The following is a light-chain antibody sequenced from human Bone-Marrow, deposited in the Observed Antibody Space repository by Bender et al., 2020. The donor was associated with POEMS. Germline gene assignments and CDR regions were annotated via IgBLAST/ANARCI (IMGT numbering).Light chain of an antibody. J-gene: IGLJ1*01. V-gene: IGLV2-23*02. CDR1: SGDIGNYDY. CDR3: CSYSYSGTFFYV. Sequence: QSALTQPPSASGSPGQSVTISCTGTSGDIGNYDYVSWYQQYPGKAPKVIIYEVSKWPSGVSNRVSGSKSGNTASLTISGLQVEDEADYYCCSYSYSGTFFYVFGTGTKVTVL. CDR2: EVS.